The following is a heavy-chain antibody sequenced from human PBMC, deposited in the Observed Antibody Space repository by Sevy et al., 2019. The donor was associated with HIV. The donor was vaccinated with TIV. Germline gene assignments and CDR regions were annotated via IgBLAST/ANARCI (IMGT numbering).Heavy chain of an antibody. CDR1: GVSISGTRHY. V-gene: IGHV4-39*01. D-gene: IGHD3-16*02. CDR2: IYYSGST. CDR3: ARGIDYDHIWGTYRDY. Sequence: SETLSLICAVSGVSISGTRHYWGWIRQPPGKGLEWIGSIYYSGSTYYNPSFKSRVTISIDTSKNQFSLRLSSVTAADTAVYYCARGIDYDHIWGTYRDYWGQGILVTVSS. J-gene: IGHJ4*02.